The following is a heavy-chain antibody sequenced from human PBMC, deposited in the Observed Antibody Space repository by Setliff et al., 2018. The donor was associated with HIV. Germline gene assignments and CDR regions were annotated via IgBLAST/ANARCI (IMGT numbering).Heavy chain of an antibody. J-gene: IGHJ3*02. CDR1: GYSINSGYY. Sequence: PSETLSLTCTVSGYSINSGYYWGWIRQSPGKGLEWIGCIYHSVSTYYNPSLENRVTISLDTSKTQFSLRLSSVTAADSAIYYCARIDIYSTGLYACDIWGQGAVVTVSS. D-gene: IGHD2-8*02. CDR3: ARIDIYSTGLYACDI. V-gene: IGHV4-38-2*02. CDR2: IYHSVST.